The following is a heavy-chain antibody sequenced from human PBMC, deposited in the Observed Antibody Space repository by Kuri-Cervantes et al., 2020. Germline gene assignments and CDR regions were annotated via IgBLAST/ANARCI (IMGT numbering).Heavy chain of an antibody. V-gene: IGHV3-43*01. CDR3: AKDISWGLTSDGLYNGFDY. Sequence: ETLSLTCAASGFTFDDYTMHWVRQAPGKGLEWVSLISWDGGSTYYADSVKGRFTISRDNAKNSLYLQMNSLRAEDTALYYCAKDISWGLTSDGLYNGFDYWGQGTLVTVSS. D-gene: IGHD3-16*01. CDR2: ISWDGGST. J-gene: IGHJ4*02. CDR1: GFTFDDYT.